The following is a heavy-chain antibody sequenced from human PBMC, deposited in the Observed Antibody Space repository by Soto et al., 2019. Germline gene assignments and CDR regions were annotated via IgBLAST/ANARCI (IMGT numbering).Heavy chain of an antibody. J-gene: IGHJ4*02. CDR3: ANLSGSVSYYNVASGAHFDS. CDR2: ISFDGRNT. Sequence: GGSLRLSCAASGFTFNSYGIHWVRQAPGKGLEWVVVISFDGRNTYYADSVKGRFTISRDNSKNTLYLQMTSLRAEDTAVYYCANLSGSVSYYNVASGAHFDSRGQRTLVTFSS. CDR1: GFTFNSYG. V-gene: IGHV3-30*18. D-gene: IGHD3-10*01.